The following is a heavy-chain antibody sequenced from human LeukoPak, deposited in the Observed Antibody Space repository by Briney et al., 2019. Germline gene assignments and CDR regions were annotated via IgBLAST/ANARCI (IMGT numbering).Heavy chain of an antibody. V-gene: IGHV3-48*04. CDR1: GFTFSTYG. D-gene: IGHD5-18*01. J-gene: IGHJ4*02. Sequence: GGSLRLSCAASGFTFSTYGMNWVRQAPGKGLEWVSYIGSSSTTVYYADSVKGRFTISRDNAKNSLSLQMNSLRAEDTAFYYCATNVDTSLGDYWGQGTLVTVSS. CDR2: IGSSSTTV. CDR3: ATNVDTSLGDY.